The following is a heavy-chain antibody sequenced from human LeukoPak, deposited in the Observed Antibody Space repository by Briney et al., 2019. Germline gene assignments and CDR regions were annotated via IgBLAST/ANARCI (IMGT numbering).Heavy chain of an antibody. D-gene: IGHD6-13*01. J-gene: IGHJ5*02. CDR2: IKQDGSEK. V-gene: IGHV3-7*01. CDR3: ARVPEAAAEAYWFDP. CDR1: GFTFSSYW. Sequence: PGGSLRLSCAASGFTFSSYWMSWVRQAPGKGLEWVANIKQDGSEKYYVDSVKGRFTISRDNAKNSLYLQLNSLRAEDTAVYYCARVPEAAAEAYWFDPWGQGTLVTVSS.